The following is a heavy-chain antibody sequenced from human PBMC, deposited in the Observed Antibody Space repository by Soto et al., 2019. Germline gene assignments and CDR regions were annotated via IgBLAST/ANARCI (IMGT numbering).Heavy chain of an antibody. CDR3: ARDRMSWGYYDILTGDYYFDY. V-gene: IGHV1-18*01. CDR2: ISAYNGNT. J-gene: IGHJ4*02. Sequence: ASVKVSCKASGYTFTSYGISWVRQAPGQGLEWMGWISAYNGNTNYAQKLQGRVTMTTDTSTSTAYMELRSLRSDDTAVYYCARDRMSWGYYDILTGDYYFDYWGQGTLVTVS. D-gene: IGHD3-9*01. CDR1: GYTFTSYG.